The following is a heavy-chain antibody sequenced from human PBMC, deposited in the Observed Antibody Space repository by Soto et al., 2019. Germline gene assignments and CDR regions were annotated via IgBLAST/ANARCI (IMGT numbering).Heavy chain of an antibody. CDR2: ISAYNGNT. D-gene: IGHD2-15*01. J-gene: IGHJ5*02. V-gene: IGHV1-18*04. CDR1: GYTFTSYG. CDR3: ARDRRGYCSGGSCRTPWFDP. Sequence: ASVKVSCKASGYTFTSYGISWVRQAPGQGLEWMGWISAYNGNTNYAQKLQGRVTMTTDTSTSTAYMELRSLRSDDTAVYYCARDRRGYCSGGSCRTPWFDPWGQGTLVTVSP.